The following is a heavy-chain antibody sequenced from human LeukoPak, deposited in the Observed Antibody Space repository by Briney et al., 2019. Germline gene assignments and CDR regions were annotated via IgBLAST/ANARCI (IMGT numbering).Heavy chain of an antibody. CDR3: ARDGTMYDSSVYYHDAFDI. CDR2: IYSGGST. J-gene: IGHJ3*02. CDR1: GFTVSSNY. V-gene: IGHV3-66*02. Sequence: PGGSLRLSCAASGFTVSSNYMSWVRQAPGKGLEWVSVIYSGGSTYYADSVKGRFTISRDNSKNTLYLQMNSLRAEDTAVYYCARDGTMYDSSVYYHDAFDIWGQGTMVTVSS. D-gene: IGHD3-22*01.